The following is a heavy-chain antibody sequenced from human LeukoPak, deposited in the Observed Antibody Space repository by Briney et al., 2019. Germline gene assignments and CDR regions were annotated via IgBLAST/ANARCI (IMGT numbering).Heavy chain of an antibody. CDR2: IYYSGST. CDR3: ARGCTQLPFDY. J-gene: IGHJ4*02. V-gene: IGHV4-31*03. Sequence: SETLSLTCTVSGDSISSGGYYWSWIRQHPGKGLEWIGYIYYSGSTYYNPSLKSRVTISADTSKKQFSLKLSSVTAADTAVYYCARGCTQLPFDYWGQGTLVTVSS. CDR1: GDSISSGGYY. D-gene: IGHD5-24*01.